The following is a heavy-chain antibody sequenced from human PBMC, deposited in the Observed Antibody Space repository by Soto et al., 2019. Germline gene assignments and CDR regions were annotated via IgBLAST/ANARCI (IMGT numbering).Heavy chain of an antibody. CDR2: IYYSGST. D-gene: IGHD6-6*01. J-gene: IGHJ4*02. CDR1: GGSISSSSYY. Sequence: SETLSLTCTVSGGSISSSSYYWGWISPPPGKGLEWIGSIYYSGSTYYNPSLKSRVTISVDTSKNQFSLKLSSVTAADTAVYYCARQSRPLIAAPIDYWGQGTLVTVSS. V-gene: IGHV4-39*01. CDR3: ARQSRPLIAAPIDY.